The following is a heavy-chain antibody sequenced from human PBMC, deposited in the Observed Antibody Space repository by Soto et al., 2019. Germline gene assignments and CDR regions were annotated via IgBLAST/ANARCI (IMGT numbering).Heavy chain of an antibody. J-gene: IGHJ6*03. V-gene: IGHV4-59*01. CDR2: VYYSGNT. CDR3: ARKGAAASYAHSYMDV. CDR1: GGSISPYY. D-gene: IGHD6-13*01. Sequence: SETLSLTCTVSGGSISPYYWSWIRQPPGKGLEWIGYVYYSGNTNYNPSLESRVTISVDTSRNRFSLNLTSATAADTAVYYCARKGAAASYAHSYMDVWGRGTAVTVSS.